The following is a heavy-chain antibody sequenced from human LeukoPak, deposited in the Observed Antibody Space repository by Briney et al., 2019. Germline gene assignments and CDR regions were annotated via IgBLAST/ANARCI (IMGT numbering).Heavy chain of an antibody. CDR1: GFTFSSYS. V-gene: IGHV3-21*01. CDR3: ARDLYDGHTFDY. Sequence: PGGSLRLSCAASGFTFSSYSMNWVRQAPGKGLEWVSSISSSSSYIYYADSVRGRFTISRDNAKNSLYLQMNSLRAEDTAVYYCARDLYDGHTFDYWGQGTLVTVSS. D-gene: IGHD3-22*01. CDR2: ISSSSSYI. J-gene: IGHJ4*02.